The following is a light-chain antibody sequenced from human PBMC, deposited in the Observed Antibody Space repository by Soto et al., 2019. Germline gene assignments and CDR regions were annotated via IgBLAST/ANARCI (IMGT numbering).Light chain of an antibody. CDR1: QSISSW. V-gene: IGKV1-5*01. J-gene: IGKJ1*01. Sequence: DIQMTQSPSTLSASVGDRVTITCLASQSISSWLAWYQQKPGKAPKLLIYDASSLESGVPSRFSGSGSGTEFTLTISSLQPDDFATYYCQQYNSFGRTFGQGTKVDIK. CDR2: DAS. CDR3: QQYNSFGRT.